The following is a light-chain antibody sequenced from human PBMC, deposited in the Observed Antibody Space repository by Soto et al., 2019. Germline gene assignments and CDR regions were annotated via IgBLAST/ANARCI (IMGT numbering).Light chain of an antibody. J-gene: IGLJ1*01. Sequence: QSALTKPASVSGSPGQSITISCTGTSSDVGGYNYVSWYQHHPGKAPKLIIYEVSYRPSGVSNRFSASKSGNTASLTISGLQAEDEADYYCSSYTSNTTPYVFGTGTKLTVL. CDR2: EVS. CDR1: SSDVGGYNY. CDR3: SSYTSNTTPYV. V-gene: IGLV2-14*01.